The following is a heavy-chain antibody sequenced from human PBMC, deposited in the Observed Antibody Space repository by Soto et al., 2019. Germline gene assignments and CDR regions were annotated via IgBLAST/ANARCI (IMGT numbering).Heavy chain of an antibody. D-gene: IGHD6-19*01. CDR3: AKVMGSSGCDY. V-gene: IGHV3-23*01. CDR1: GFIFSSYA. Sequence: EVQLLESGGGLVQPGGSLRLSCAASGFIFSSYAMNWVRQAPGKGLGWVSAISGSGGRTYYADSVKGRFTISRDNSKNTRYLQMNSLRVEDTAIYSCAKVMGSSGCDYWGKGTLVTVSS. J-gene: IGHJ4*02. CDR2: ISGSGGRT.